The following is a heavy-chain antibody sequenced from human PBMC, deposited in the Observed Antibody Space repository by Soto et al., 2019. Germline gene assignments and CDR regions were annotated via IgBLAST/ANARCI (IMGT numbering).Heavy chain of an antibody. J-gene: IGHJ5*02. CDR2: IYYTGTS. V-gene: IGHV4-39*02. CDR3: ARRSIEHSSGWYH. CDR1: GGSISTTGHY. Sequence: NPSETLSLTCAVSGGSISTTGHYWGWFRQPPGKGLEWIATIYYTGTSYYKSSLKGRVTISVDTSRNHFSLNLNSVTAADTAVYFCARRSIEHSSGWYHWGQGIVVTVSS. D-gene: IGHD6-13*01.